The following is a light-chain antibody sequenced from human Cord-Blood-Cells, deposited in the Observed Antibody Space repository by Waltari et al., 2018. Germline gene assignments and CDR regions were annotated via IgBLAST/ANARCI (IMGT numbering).Light chain of an antibody. Sequence: DIQMTQSPSSLSASVGDRVTITCRASQSISSYLHWYQQKPGKAPKLLIYAASSLQSGVPSRFSGSGSGTDFTLTISSLQPEDFATYYCQQNYSTPRTFGQGTKVEIK. CDR1: QSISSY. J-gene: IGKJ1*01. CDR2: AAS. CDR3: QQNYSTPRT. V-gene: IGKV1-39*01.